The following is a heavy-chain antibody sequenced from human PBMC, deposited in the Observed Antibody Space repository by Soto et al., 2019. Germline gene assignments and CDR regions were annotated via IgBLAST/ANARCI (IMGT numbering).Heavy chain of an antibody. V-gene: IGHV5-51*01. D-gene: IGHD6-19*01. CDR1: GYRFTSYW. CDR2: IYPGDSDT. CDR3: ARDSQWLVRPENYYFDY. Sequence: PGESLKISCKASGYRFTSYWIGWVRQMPGKGLEWMGIIYPGDSDTTYSPSFQGQVTISADKSISTAYLQWSSLKASDTAMYYCARDSQWLVRPENYYFDYWGQGTLVTVSS. J-gene: IGHJ4*02.